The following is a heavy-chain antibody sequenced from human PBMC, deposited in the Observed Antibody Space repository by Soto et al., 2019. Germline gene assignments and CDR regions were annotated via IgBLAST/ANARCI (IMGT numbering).Heavy chain of an antibody. V-gene: IGHV3-23*01. D-gene: IGHD4-4*01. J-gene: IGHJ4*02. Sequence: GGSLRLSCAASGFPFSSYAMNWVRQAPGKGLEWVSTISGRGGNTYNADSVKGRFTISRDNSENTVYLQMNSLRVEDTAVYYCAKGTYSDFDYWGQGTLVTVSS. CDR1: GFPFSSYA. CDR3: AKGTYSDFDY. CDR2: ISGRGGNT.